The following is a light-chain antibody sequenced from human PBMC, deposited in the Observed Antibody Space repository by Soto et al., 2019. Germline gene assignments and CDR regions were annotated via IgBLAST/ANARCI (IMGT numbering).Light chain of an antibody. Sequence: QSALTQPPSASGSPGQSVTISCTGTSSDVGGYNYVSWYQQHPGKAPKAMIYEVTKRPSGVPDRFSGSKSGNTAPLTVSGLQEEDEADYYCTSYADSNNYVVGSGTKVTVL. CDR2: EVT. CDR1: SSDVGGYNY. J-gene: IGLJ1*01. V-gene: IGLV2-8*01. CDR3: TSYADSNNYV.